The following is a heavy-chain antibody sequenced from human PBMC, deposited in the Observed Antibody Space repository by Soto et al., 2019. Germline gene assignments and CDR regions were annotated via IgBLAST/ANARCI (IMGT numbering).Heavy chain of an antibody. D-gene: IGHD6-13*01. J-gene: IGHJ2*01. Sequence: QVQLVQSGAEVKKPGASVKVSCKASGYTFTSYYMHWVRQAPGQGLEWMGIINPSGGSTSYAQKFQGRVTMTRDTYPSTVYLALSSPRSEDTAVYYCASGLGGIAAADHAQNWYFDLWGRCTLVTASS. CDR1: GYTFTSYY. CDR2: INPSGGST. V-gene: IGHV1-46*01. CDR3: ASGLGGIAAADHAQNWYFDL.